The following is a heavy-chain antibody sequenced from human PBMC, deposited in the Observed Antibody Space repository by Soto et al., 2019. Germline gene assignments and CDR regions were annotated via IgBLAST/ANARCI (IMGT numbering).Heavy chain of an antibody. J-gene: IGHJ4*02. CDR2: IRGSGDRA. Sequence: GGSMRLACAACVFTGRSYAMNWVRQSPGKGPEWVSGIRGSGDRAYHANSVKGRFTISRDNSKNTLYLQVNSLRAEDTAVYYCTKGYGASHSPFDHWGQATQVTVSS. V-gene: IGHV3-23*01. CDR1: VFTGRSYA. D-gene: IGHD5-12*01. CDR3: TKGYGASHSPFDH.